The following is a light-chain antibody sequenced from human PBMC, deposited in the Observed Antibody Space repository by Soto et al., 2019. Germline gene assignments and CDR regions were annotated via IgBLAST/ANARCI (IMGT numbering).Light chain of an antibody. Sequence: QSALTQPASVSGSPGQSITISCTGTSSDVGAYNHVSWYQHHPGKAPKLMIYEVSNRPSGLSDRFSGSKSGNTASLTISGLQAEDEADYYYCSYTVSTTFVFGSGTKVTVL. V-gene: IGLV2-14*01. CDR3: CSYTVSTTFV. J-gene: IGLJ1*01. CDR1: SSDVGAYNH. CDR2: EVS.